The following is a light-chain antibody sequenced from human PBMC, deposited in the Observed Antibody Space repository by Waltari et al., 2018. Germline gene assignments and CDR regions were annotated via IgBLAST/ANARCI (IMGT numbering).Light chain of an antibody. Sequence: QSALTQPASVSGSPGQSITISCTGTSNDVGGYNYVSWYQQHPGKAPNLMIYDVSNRPSGVSNRFSGSKSGNTASLTISGLQAEDEGNYYCSSYTSSTLVVFGGGTNLTVL. CDR2: DVS. V-gene: IGLV2-14*03. CDR1: SNDVGGYNY. CDR3: SSYTSSTLVV. J-gene: IGLJ2*01.